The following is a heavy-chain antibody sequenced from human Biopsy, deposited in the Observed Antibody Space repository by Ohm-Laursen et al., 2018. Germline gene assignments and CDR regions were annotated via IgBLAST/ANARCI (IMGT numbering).Heavy chain of an antibody. CDR1: GYFFSSYG. D-gene: IGHD1-26*01. V-gene: IGHV1-18*01. Sequence: ASVKVSCKLSGYFFSSYGLNWVRQAPGQGLEWMGRISGYNGNTNYAQKFQGRVTMTIDSSASTAYLELRSLRSDDTAFYYCVRGTGSQYFDYWGQGTLVTVSS. J-gene: IGHJ4*02. CDR2: ISGYNGNT. CDR3: VRGTGSQYFDY.